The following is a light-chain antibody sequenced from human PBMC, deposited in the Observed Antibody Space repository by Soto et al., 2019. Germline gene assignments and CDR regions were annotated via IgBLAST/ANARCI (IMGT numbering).Light chain of an antibody. V-gene: IGLV2-14*03. CDR1: SSDVGGYDY. J-gene: IGLJ2*01. Sequence: QSVLTRPASVSGSPGQSITISCTGTSSDVGGYDYVSWYQQHPGKAPKLMIYDVTNRPSGISSRFSGSKSANTASLTISGLQAEDEADYVCSSYSSSTTLVVFGGGTKLTVL. CDR2: DVT. CDR3: SSYSSSTTLVV.